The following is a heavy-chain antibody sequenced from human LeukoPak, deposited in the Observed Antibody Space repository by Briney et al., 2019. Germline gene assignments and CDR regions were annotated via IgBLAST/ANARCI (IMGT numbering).Heavy chain of an antibody. V-gene: IGHV4-34*01. Sequence: RSESLSLTCAVYGGSLSGLYCSWIRQPPGKGREWIGGINHSGSTNYNPSLKSRVTISVDTSKNQFSLKLSSVTAADTAVYYCARYRGGFDYWGQGTLVTVSS. CDR2: INHSGST. CDR3: ARYRGGFDY. CDR1: GGSLSGLY. J-gene: IGHJ4*02. D-gene: IGHD3-10*01.